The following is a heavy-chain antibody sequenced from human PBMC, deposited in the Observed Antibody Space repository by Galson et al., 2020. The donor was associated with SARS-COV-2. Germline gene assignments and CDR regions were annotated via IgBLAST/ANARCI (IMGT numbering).Heavy chain of an antibody. V-gene: IGHV1-18*01. J-gene: IGHJ5*02. Sequence: ASEKVTCKASGYTFDSYGFSWVRQATGQGLEWMGWISSYNGDTNYARNFQGRVTMTTDTSTSAAYMELRGLKSDDTAVYYCATESGDNWNDHWGQGTLVIVSS. CDR3: ATESGDNWNDH. CDR2: ISSYNGDT. CDR1: GYTFDSYG.